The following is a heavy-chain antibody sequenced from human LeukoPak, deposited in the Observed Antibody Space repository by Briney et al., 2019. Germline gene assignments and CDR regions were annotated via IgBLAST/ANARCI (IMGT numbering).Heavy chain of an antibody. Sequence: ASVKVSCKASGYTFTGYYMHWVRQAPGQGLEWMGWINPNSGGTNYAQKFQGRVTMTRDTSISTAYVELSRLRSDDTAGYYCARSPSGDYGDYLYYFDYWGQGTLVTVS. CDR3: ARSPSGDYGDYLYYFDY. D-gene: IGHD4-17*01. J-gene: IGHJ4*02. CDR2: INPNSGGT. CDR1: GYTFTGYY. V-gene: IGHV1-2*02.